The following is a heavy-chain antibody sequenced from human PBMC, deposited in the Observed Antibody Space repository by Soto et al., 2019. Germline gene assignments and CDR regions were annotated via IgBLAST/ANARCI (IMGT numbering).Heavy chain of an antibody. Sequence: ASVKVSCKASGYTFTSYGISWVRQAPGQGLEWMGWISAYNGNTNYAQKLQGRVTMTTDTSTSTAYMELRSLRSDDTAVYYCARAYYDFWSGYYSPYYYGMDVWGQGTTVTVS. V-gene: IGHV1-18*01. CDR1: GYTFTSYG. J-gene: IGHJ6*02. CDR3: ARAYYDFWSGYYSPYYYGMDV. D-gene: IGHD3-3*01. CDR2: ISAYNGNT.